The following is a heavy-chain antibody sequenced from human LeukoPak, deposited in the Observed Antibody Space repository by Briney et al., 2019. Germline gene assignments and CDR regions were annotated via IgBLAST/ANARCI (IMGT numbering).Heavy chain of an antibody. Sequence: PSETLSLTCTVSIISSSYYWGWIRQPPGKGLEWIGNIYYSGNTYYNPSLKSRVTISIDTSKNQLSLNLSSVTAADTAVYYCARHRCELDAMDVWGQGTTVTVSS. CDR3: ARHRCELDAMDV. J-gene: IGHJ6*02. D-gene: IGHD1-26*01. V-gene: IGHV4-39*07. CDR2: IYYSGNT. CDR1: IISSSYY.